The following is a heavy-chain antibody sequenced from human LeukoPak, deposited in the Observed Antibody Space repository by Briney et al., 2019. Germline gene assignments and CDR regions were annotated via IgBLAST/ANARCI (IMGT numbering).Heavy chain of an antibody. CDR2: IIPIFGTA. V-gene: IGHV1-69*05. CDR3: ARGPNLGIQQAVAFDI. Sequence: SVKVSCKASGGTFSSYAISRVRQAPGQGLEWMGRIIPIFGTANYAQKFQGRVTITTDESTSTAYMELSSLRSEDTAVYYCARGPNLGIQQAVAFDIWGQGTMVTVSS. CDR1: GGTFSSYA. D-gene: IGHD5-18*01. J-gene: IGHJ3*02.